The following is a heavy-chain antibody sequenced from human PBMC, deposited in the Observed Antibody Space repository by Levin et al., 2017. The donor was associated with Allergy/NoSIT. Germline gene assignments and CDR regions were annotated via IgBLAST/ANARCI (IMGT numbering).Heavy chain of an antibody. CDR2: IIPILGIA. CDR3: ARDDCSSTSCYTNWFDP. V-gene: IGHV1-69*04. Sequence: SVKVSCKASGGTFSSYAISWVRQAPGQGLEWMGRIIPILGIANYAQKFQGRVTITADKSTSTAYMELSSLRSEDTAVYYCARDDCSSTSCYTNWFDPWGQGTLVTVSS. J-gene: IGHJ5*02. CDR1: GGTFSSYA. D-gene: IGHD2-2*02.